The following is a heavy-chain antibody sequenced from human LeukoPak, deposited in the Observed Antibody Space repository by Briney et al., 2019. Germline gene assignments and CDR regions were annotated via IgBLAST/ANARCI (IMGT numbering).Heavy chain of an antibody. CDR3: AELGITMIGGV. V-gene: IGHV3-7*01. CDR2: IKQDGSEK. CDR1: GFTFRSYW. Sequence: GGSLRLSCAASGFTFRSYWMSWVRQAPGKGLEWVANIKQDGSEKYYVDSVKGRFTISRDNAKNSLYLQMNSLRAEDTDVYYCAELGITMIGGVWGKGTTVTISS. D-gene: IGHD3-10*02. J-gene: IGHJ6*04.